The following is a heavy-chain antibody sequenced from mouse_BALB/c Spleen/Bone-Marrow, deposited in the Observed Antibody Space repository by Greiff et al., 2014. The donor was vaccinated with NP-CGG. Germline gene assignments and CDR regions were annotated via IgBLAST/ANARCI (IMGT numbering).Heavy chain of an antibody. V-gene: IGHV1-5*01. CDR3: TRGITTVVATRAMDY. Sequence: VQLKQSGTVLARPGASVKMSCKASGYTFTSYWMHWVKQGPGQGLEWIGAIYPGNSDTSYNQKFKGKAKLTAVTSTSTAYMDLSSLTNEDSAVYYCTRGITTVVATRAMDYWGQGTSVTVSS. CDR1: GYTFTSYW. J-gene: IGHJ4*01. CDR2: IYPGNSDT. D-gene: IGHD1-1*01.